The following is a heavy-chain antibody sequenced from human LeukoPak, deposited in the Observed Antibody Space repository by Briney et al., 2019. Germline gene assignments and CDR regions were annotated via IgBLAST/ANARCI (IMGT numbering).Heavy chain of an antibody. D-gene: IGHD3-22*01. CDR3: ARDPDEDYYDSSGLSLDY. CDR2: ISGSGGADAGSI. V-gene: IGHV3-23*01. J-gene: IGHJ4*02. Sequence: GGTLRLSCAASGFTFSSYGMSWVRQAPGKGLEWVSGISGSGGADAGSIYYAASVKGRFTISRDNSRNTLYMQMNSLRAEDTAVYYCARDPDEDYYDSSGLSLDYWGQGTLVTVSS. CDR1: GFTFSSYG.